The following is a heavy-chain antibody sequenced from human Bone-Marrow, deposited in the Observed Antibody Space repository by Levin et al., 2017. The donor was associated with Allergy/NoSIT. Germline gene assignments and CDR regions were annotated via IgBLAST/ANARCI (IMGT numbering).Heavy chain of an antibody. V-gene: IGHV3-21*01. CDR3: ARQYSSSSSLDY. CDR2: ISTSSSYI. CDR1: EFTFSSYN. J-gene: IGHJ4*02. Sequence: GESLKISCAVSEFTFSSYNMNWVRQAPGKGLGWVSSISTSSSYIYYADSVKGRFTISRDNAKNSLYLQMNSLRAEDTAVYYCARQYSSSSSLDYWGQGTLVTVSS. D-gene: IGHD6-13*01.